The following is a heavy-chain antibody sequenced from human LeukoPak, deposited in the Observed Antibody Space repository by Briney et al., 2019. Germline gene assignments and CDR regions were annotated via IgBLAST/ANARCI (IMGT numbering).Heavy chain of an antibody. CDR2: INHSGST. V-gene: IGHV4-34*01. CDR3: ASGLLGVGPV. Sequence: PSETLSLTCAVYGGSFSGYYWSWIRQPPGKGLEWIGEINHSGSTNYNPSLKSRVTISVDTSKNQFSLKLSSVTAADTAVYYCASGLLGVGPVWGQGTLVTVSS. D-gene: IGHD2-15*01. CDR1: GGSFSGYY. J-gene: IGHJ4*02.